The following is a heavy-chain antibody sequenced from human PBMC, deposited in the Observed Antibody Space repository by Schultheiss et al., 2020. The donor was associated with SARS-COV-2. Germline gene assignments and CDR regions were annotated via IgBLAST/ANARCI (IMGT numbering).Heavy chain of an antibody. CDR1: GGSISRGGNS. J-gene: IGHJ4*02. D-gene: IGHD2-15*01. CDR3: AREYCSGGSCHFDY. V-gene: IGHV4-39*07. CDR2: IYYRGTT. Sequence: SETLSLTCTVSGGSISRGGNSWSWIRQPPGKGLEWIGSIYYRGTTYYNPSLKSRVTISVDTSKNQFSLKLSSVTAADTAVYYCAREYCSGGSCHFDYWGQGTLVTVSS.